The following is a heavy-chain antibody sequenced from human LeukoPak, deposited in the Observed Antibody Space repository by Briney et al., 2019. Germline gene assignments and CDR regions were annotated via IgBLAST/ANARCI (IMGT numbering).Heavy chain of an antibody. CDR3: AKEPGTMIVVVITTPYFDY. J-gene: IGHJ4*02. CDR1: GFTFSSYA. V-gene: IGHV3-23*01. Sequence: GGSLDLSCAASGFTFSSYAMSWVRQAPGKGLEWVSAISGSGGSTYYADSVKGRFTISRDNSRNTLYLQMNSLRAEDTAVYYCAKEPGTMIVVVITTPYFDYWGQGTLVTVSS. CDR2: ISGSGGST. D-gene: IGHD3-22*01.